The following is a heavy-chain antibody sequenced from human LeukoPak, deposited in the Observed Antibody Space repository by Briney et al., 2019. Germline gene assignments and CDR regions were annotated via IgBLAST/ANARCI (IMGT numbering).Heavy chain of an antibody. J-gene: IGHJ5*02. CDR1: GGSFSGYY. CDR3: ARGTRIFNSSGWSWNWFDP. V-gene: IGHV4-34*01. Sequence: SETLSLTCAVYGGSFSGYYWTWIRQPPGKGLEWIGEINHSGSTNYNPSLKSRVTISVDTSKNQFSLKLSSVTAADTAVYYCARGTRIFNSSGWSWNWFDPWGQGTLVTVSS. D-gene: IGHD6-19*01. CDR2: INHSGST.